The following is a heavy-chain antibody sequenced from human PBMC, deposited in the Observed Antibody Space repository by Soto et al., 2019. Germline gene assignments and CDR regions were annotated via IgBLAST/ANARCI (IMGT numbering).Heavy chain of an antibody. CDR2: LSDGGAST. V-gene: IGHV3-23*01. Sequence: EVQVLESRGGLVQPGGSLRLSCAASGFTFSSYDMTWVRQAPGKGLEWVSTLSDGGASTFYADSVKGRFTISRDYSKTKLSLQMDSLRVEDTAVYYCANAGPSGLAGRGWYFDLWGRGTLVTVSS. CDR1: GFTFSSYD. CDR3: ANAGPSGLAGRGWYFDL. J-gene: IGHJ2*01. D-gene: IGHD1-26*01.